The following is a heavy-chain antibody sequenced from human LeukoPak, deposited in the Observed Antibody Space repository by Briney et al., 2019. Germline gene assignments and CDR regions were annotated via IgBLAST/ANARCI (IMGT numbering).Heavy chain of an antibody. Sequence: PGGSLRLSCVASGFTFSGSAIHWVRQASGKGLEGVGRIRSKANSYAAAYAASVEGRFTISRDDSKNTPCLQINALKTEDSAVYYCSAPLKTYCSGGKCHSDYYYYGMDVWGQGTTVTVSS. J-gene: IGHJ6*02. CDR3: SAPLKTYCSGGKCHSDYYYYGMDV. V-gene: IGHV3-73*01. D-gene: IGHD2-15*01. CDR1: GFTFSGSA. CDR2: IRSKANSYAA.